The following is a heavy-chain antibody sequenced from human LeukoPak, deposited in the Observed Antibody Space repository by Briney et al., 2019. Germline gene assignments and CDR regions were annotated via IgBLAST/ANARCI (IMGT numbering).Heavy chain of an antibody. CDR3: ARGREAVAGTGGWFDP. Sequence: SETLSLTCTVSGGSISSGGYYWSWIRQHPGKGLEWIGYIHYSGSTYYNPSLKSRVTISVDTSKNQSSLKLSSVTAADTAVYYCARGREAVAGTGGWFDPWGQGTLVTVSS. V-gene: IGHV4-31*03. CDR2: IHYSGST. D-gene: IGHD6-19*01. J-gene: IGHJ5*02. CDR1: GGSISSGGYY.